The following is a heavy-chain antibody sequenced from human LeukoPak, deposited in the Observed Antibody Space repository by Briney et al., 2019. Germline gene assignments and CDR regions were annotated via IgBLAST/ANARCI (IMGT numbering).Heavy chain of an antibody. CDR2: ISYDGSNK. D-gene: IGHD3-16*01. Sequence: GASVRLSCAASGFTFSSYGMHWVRQAPGKGLEWVAVISYDGSNKYYADSVKGRFTISRDNSKSTLYLQMNSLRAEDTAVYYCAKDLEGESPDYWGQGTLVTVS. CDR1: GFTFSSYG. CDR3: AKDLEGESPDY. V-gene: IGHV3-30*18. J-gene: IGHJ4*02.